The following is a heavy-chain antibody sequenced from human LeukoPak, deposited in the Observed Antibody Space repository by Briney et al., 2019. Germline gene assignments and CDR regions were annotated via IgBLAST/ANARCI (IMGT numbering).Heavy chain of an antibody. Sequence: GGSLRLSCAPSGFTFSSYGMHWVRQAPRKGLEWVAFIRYDGSNKYYADSVKGRFTISRDNSKNTLYLQMNSLRAEDTPVYYCAKDELGFGELLWFDYWGQGTLVTVSS. CDR3: AKDELGFGELLWFDY. CDR2: IRYDGSNK. D-gene: IGHD3-10*01. CDR1: GFTFSSYG. V-gene: IGHV3-30*02. J-gene: IGHJ4*02.